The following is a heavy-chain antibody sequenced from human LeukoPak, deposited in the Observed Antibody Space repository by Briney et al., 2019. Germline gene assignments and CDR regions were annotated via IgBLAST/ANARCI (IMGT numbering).Heavy chain of an antibody. Sequence: GGSLRLSCAASGFTFSNAWMSWVRQAPGKGLEWVGRIKSKTDGGTTDYAAPVKGRFTISRDDSKNTLYLQMNSLKTEDTAVYYCTTDLGCSGGSCCSFWGQETLVTVSS. CDR1: GFTFSNAW. J-gene: IGHJ4*02. D-gene: IGHD2-15*01. CDR2: IKSKTDGGTT. CDR3: TTDLGCSGGSCCSF. V-gene: IGHV3-15*01.